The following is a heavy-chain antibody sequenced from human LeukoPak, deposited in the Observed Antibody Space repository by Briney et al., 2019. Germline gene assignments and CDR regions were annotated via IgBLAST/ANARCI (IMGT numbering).Heavy chain of an antibody. D-gene: IGHD3-10*01. CDR1: GYTFTSYA. Sequence: ASVKVSCKASGYTFTSYAMHWVRQALGQRLEWMGWINAGNGNTKYSQKFQGRVTITRDTSASTAYMELSSLRSEDTVVYYGARDKMVRPLDYWGQGTLVTVSS. CDR2: INAGNGNT. J-gene: IGHJ4*02. V-gene: IGHV1-3*01. CDR3: ARDKMVRPLDY.